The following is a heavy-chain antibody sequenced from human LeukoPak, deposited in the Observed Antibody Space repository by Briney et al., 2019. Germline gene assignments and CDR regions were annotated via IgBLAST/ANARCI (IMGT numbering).Heavy chain of an antibody. D-gene: IGHD3-9*01. CDR2: IIPIFGTA. CDR3: ARDQVGEYYDILTGHPTFDAFDI. J-gene: IGHJ3*02. Sequence: ASVKVSCKASGGTFSSYAISWVRQAPGQGLEWMGGIIPIFGTANYAQKFQGRVTITADESTSSAYMELSSLRSEDTAVYYCARDQVGEYYDILTGHPTFDAFDIWGQGTMVTVSS. V-gene: IGHV1-69*13. CDR1: GGTFSSYA.